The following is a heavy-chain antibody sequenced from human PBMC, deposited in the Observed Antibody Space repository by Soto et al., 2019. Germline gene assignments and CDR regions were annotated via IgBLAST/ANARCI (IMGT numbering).Heavy chain of an antibody. Sequence: GASVKVSCKASGYTFTSYGISWVRQAPGQGLEWMGWISAYNGNTNYAQKLQGRVTMTTDTSTSTAYMELRSPRSDDTAVYYCARDIVVFTSFCMDVWGQGTTVTVSS. CDR3: ARDIVVFTSFCMDV. D-gene: IGHD3-22*01. J-gene: IGHJ6*02. CDR2: ISAYNGNT. V-gene: IGHV1-18*01. CDR1: GYTFTSYG.